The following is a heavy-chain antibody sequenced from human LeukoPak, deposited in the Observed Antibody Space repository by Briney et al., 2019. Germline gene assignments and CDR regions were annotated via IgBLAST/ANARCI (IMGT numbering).Heavy chain of an antibody. V-gene: IGHV3-21*01. D-gene: IGHD3-10*01. Sequence: GGSLRLSCAASGFTFSSYSMNWVRQAPGKGLEWVSSISSSSSYIYYADSVKGRFTISRDNAKNSLYLQMNSLRAEDTAVYYCASDPGYYGSGSLLYWGQGTLVTVSS. CDR2: ISSSSSYI. J-gene: IGHJ4*02. CDR3: ASDPGYYGSGSLLY. CDR1: GFTFSSYS.